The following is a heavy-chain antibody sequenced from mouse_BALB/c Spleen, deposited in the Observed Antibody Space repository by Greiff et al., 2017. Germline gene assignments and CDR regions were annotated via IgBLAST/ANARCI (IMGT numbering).Heavy chain of an antibody. CDR3: ARDGNYYAMDY. CDR2: ISSGGST. CDR1: GFTFSSYA. Sequence: EVNVVESGGGLVKPGGSLKLSCAASGFTFSSYAMSWVRQTPEKRLEWVASISSGGSTYYPDSVKGRFTISRDNARNILYLQMSSLRSEDTAMYYCARDGNYYAMDYWGQGTSVTVSS. J-gene: IGHJ4*01. D-gene: IGHD1-1*01. V-gene: IGHV5-6-5*01.